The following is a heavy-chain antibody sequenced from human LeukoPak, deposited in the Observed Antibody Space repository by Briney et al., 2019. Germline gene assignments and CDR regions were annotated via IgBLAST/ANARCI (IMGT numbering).Heavy chain of an antibody. Sequence: SETLSLTCAVYGGSFSGYYWSWIRQPPGKGLEWIGEINHSGSTNYNPSLKSRVTISVDTSKNQFSLKLSSVTAADTAVYYCARGGWFDPWGQGTLVTVSS. J-gene: IGHJ5*02. CDR3: ARGGWFDP. CDR1: GGSFSGYY. V-gene: IGHV4-34*01. CDR2: INHSGST.